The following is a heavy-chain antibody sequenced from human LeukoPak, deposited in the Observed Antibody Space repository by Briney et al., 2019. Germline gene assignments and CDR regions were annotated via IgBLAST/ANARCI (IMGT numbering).Heavy chain of an antibody. CDR1: GDSISRYY. V-gene: IGHV4-59*01. Sequence: SETLSLTCNVSGDSISRYYWSWIRQPPGKGLEWIGYIHYTGSTNYNPSLKSRVTISVDTSKKQFSLKLSSVTAADTAVYYCATLGACSGGTCFLRNHFQYYMDVWGEGTTVTISS. J-gene: IGHJ6*03. D-gene: IGHD2-15*01. CDR2: IHYTGST. CDR3: ATLGACSGGTCFLRNHFQYYMDV.